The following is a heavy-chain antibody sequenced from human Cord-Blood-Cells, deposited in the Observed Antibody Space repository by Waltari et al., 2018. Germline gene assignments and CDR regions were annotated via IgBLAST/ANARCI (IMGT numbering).Heavy chain of an antibody. CDR3: ARDSSGWYYYYYYMDV. CDR2: IYTSGGT. V-gene: IGHV4-4*07. D-gene: IGHD6-19*01. Sequence: QVQLQESGPGLVKPSETLSLTCTVSGGSISSYYWSWIRQPAGKGLEWIGRIYTSGGTNSNPSLKSRVTMSVDTSKNQFSLKLSSVTAADTAVYYCARDSSGWYYYYYYMDVWGKGTTVTVSS. J-gene: IGHJ6*03. CDR1: GGSISSYY.